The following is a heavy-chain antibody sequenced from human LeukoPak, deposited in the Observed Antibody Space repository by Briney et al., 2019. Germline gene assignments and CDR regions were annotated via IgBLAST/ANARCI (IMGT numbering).Heavy chain of an antibody. D-gene: IGHD1-26*01. CDR3: AGIVGATDY. V-gene: IGHV1-18*01. CDR2: ISAYNGNT. CDR1: GYILTSYG. Sequence: DSVKLSCKASGYILTSYGISWVRQAPGQGLEWMGWISAYNGNTNYAQMILGRVTMTTDTSTSTAYMELRSLSSDDSAVYYCAGIVGATDYWGQGTLVTVSS. J-gene: IGHJ4*02.